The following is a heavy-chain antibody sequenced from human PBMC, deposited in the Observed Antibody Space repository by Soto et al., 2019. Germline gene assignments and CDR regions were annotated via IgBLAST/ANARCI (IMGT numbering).Heavy chain of an antibody. CDR1: GHTFTGYY. Sequence: ASVKVSCKASGHTFTGYYMHWVRQAPGQRLEWMGWINAGNGNTKYSQKFQGRVTITRDTSASTAYMELSSLRSEDTAVYYCARGIKFRGLSINAFDIWGQGTMVTVSS. CDR2: INAGNGNT. D-gene: IGHD3-16*02. CDR3: ARGIKFRGLSINAFDI. V-gene: IGHV1-3*01. J-gene: IGHJ3*02.